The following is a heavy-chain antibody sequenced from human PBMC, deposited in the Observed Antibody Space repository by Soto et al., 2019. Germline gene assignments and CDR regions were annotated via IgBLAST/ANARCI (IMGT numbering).Heavy chain of an antibody. J-gene: IGHJ3*02. V-gene: IGHV3-30-3*01. D-gene: IGHD3-3*01. CDR1: GFTFSSYA. CDR2: ISYDGSNK. CDR3: ASLGQGIFGVVIINDAFDI. Sequence: GESLKISCAASGFTFSSYAMHWVRQAPGKGLEWVAVISYDGSNKYYADSVKGRFTISRDNSKNTLYLQMNSLRAEDTAVYYCASLGQGIFGVVIINDAFDIWGQGTMVTVS.